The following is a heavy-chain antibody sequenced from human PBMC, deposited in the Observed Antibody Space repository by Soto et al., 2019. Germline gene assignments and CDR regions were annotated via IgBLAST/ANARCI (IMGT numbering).Heavy chain of an antibody. CDR2: ISAYNGNT. V-gene: IGHV1-18*04. D-gene: IGHD1-1*01. J-gene: IGHJ4*02. CDR3: ARDPRTGTTHPSPIDY. Sequence: VASVKVSCKASGYTFTSYGISWVRQAPGQGLEWMGWISAYNGNTNYAQKLQGRVTMTTDTSTSTAYMELRSLRSDDTAVYYCARDPRTGTTHPSPIDYWGQGTLVTVSS. CDR1: GYTFTSYG.